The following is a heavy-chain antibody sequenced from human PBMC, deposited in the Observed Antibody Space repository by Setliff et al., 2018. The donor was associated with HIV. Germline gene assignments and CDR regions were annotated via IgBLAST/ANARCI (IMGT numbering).Heavy chain of an antibody. Sequence: EASVKVSCKASGYTFTSYGISWVRQAPGQGLEWMGWISAYNGDTKCAQKVQGRVTLTTDTSSSTVYMELRSLRSDDTAVYYCARDAWVEFLEWTFYGMDVWGQGTTVTVSS. V-gene: IGHV1-18*01. CDR3: ARDAWVEFLEWTFYGMDV. J-gene: IGHJ6*02. CDR2: ISAYNGDT. CDR1: GYTFTSYG. D-gene: IGHD3-3*02.